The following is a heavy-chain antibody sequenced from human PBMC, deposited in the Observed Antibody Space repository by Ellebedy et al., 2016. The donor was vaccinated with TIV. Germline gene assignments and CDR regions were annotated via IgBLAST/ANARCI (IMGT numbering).Heavy chain of an antibody. CDR1: GFTFSGSA. D-gene: IGHD6-6*01. CDR2: IRSKANSYAT. CDR3: TRLEVDSSSGAWDY. J-gene: IGHJ4*02. Sequence: GESLKISXAASGFTFSGSAMHWVRQASGKGLEWVGRIRSKANSYATAYAASVKGRFTISRDDSKNTAYLQMNSLKTEDTAVYYCTRLEVDSSSGAWDYWGQGTLVTVSS. V-gene: IGHV3-73*01.